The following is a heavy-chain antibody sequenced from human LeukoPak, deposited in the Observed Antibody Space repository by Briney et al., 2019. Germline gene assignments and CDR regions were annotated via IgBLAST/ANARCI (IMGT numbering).Heavy chain of an antibody. CDR3: ARDCRYCSGGRPGY. Sequence: PGMSLRLSCAASGFTFSSYWMSWVRQAPGKGLEWVANIKQDGSEKYYVDPVKGRFTISRDNAKNSLYLQMNSLRAEDTAVYYCARDCRYCSGGRPGYWGQGTLVTVSS. CDR2: IKQDGSEK. J-gene: IGHJ4*02. V-gene: IGHV3-7*01. D-gene: IGHD2-15*01. CDR1: GFTFSSYW.